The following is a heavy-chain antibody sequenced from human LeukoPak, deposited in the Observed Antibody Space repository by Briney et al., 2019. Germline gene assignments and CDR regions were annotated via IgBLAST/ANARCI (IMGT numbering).Heavy chain of an antibody. CDR3: ARWSYGFDY. CDR1: GGSISSGGYS. J-gene: IGHJ4*02. D-gene: IGHD1-26*01. V-gene: IGHV4-30-2*01. CDR2: IYHSGST. Sequence: SETLSLTCAVSGGSISSGGYSWSWIRQPPGKGLEWIGYIYHSGSTYYNPSLKSRVTISVDTSKNQFSLKLSSVTAADTAVYYCARWSYGFDYWGQGTLVTVSS.